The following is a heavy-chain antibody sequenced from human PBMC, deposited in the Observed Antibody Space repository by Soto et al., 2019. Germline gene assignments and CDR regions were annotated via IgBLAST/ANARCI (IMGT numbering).Heavy chain of an antibody. CDR1: GFNFITYS. Sequence: GGSLRLSCAASGFNFITYSLSWVRQAPGKGLGWVASISSSAVYIDYADSVKGRFTISRDNANNSLYLQMNSLRAEDTATYYCVRDGLDYYDTERLYFDNWGQGTMVTVYS. V-gene: IGHV3-21*01. J-gene: IGHJ4*02. CDR2: ISSSAVYI. CDR3: VRDGLDYYDTERLYFDN. D-gene: IGHD3-22*01.